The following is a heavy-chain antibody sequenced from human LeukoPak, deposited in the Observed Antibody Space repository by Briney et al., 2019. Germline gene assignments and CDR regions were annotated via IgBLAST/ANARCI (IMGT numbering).Heavy chain of an antibody. CDR3: ARDESTYYYDSSGYTYYFDY. Sequence: GGSLRLSCAASGFTFSSYSMNWVRQAPGKGLERVSYISSISSTIYYADSVKGRFTISRDNAKNSLYLQMNSLRAEDTAVYYCARDESTYYYDSSGYTYYFDYWGQGTLVTVST. CDR2: ISSISSTI. J-gene: IGHJ4*02. CDR1: GFTFSSYS. V-gene: IGHV3-48*01. D-gene: IGHD3-22*01.